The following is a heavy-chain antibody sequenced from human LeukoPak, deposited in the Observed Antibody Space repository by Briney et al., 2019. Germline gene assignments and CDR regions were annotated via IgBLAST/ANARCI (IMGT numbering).Heavy chain of an antibody. CDR3: ARDPGYCSGGSCYYAFDI. CDR1: TFSSYS. V-gene: IGHV3-21*01. Sequence: TFSSYSMNWVXQAPGKGLEWVSSISSSSSYIYYADSVKGRFTISRDNAKNSLYLQMNSLRAEDTAVYYCARDPGYCSGGSCYYAFDIWGQGTMVTVSS. J-gene: IGHJ3*02. D-gene: IGHD2-15*01. CDR2: ISSSSSYI.